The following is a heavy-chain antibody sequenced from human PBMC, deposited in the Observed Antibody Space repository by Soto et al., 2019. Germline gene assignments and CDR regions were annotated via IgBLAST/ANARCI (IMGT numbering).Heavy chain of an antibody. CDR2: IYTSGST. CDR1: GRSVSSYY. D-gene: IGHD1-1*01. V-gene: IGHV4-4*07. J-gene: IGHJ6*02. Sequence: PSETLSPTCTVSGRSVSSYYWRWIRQPAGKGLEWIGRIYTSGSTNYNPSLKSRVTMSVDTSKNQFSLKLSSVTAADTAVYYCARTSRTALNPGSVSYYYGMDVWGQGTTVTVSS. CDR3: ARTSRTALNPGSVSYYYGMDV.